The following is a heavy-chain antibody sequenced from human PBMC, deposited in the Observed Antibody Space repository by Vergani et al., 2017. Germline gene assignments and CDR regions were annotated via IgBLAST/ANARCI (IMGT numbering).Heavy chain of an antibody. D-gene: IGHD2-2*01. CDR2: IYYSGST. CDR1: GGSISSSSYY. J-gene: IGHJ4*02. V-gene: IGHV4-39*01. CDR3: ARSKRYCSSTSCQPFDY. Sequence: QLRLQESGPGLVKPSETLSLTCTVSGGSISSSSYYWGWIRQPPGKGLEWIGSIYYSGSTYYNPSLKSRVTISVDTSKNQFSLKLSSVTAADTAVYYCARSKRYCSSTSCQPFDYWGQGTLVTVSS.